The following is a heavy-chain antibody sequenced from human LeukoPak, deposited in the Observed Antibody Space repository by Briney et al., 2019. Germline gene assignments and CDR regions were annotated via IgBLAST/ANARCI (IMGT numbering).Heavy chain of an antibody. CDR3: ARGYCSGGSCYPPGYYYYYYMDV. CDR2: VYYIGST. D-gene: IGHD2-15*01. Sequence: PSETLSLTCTVSGGSISSSSYYWGWIRQPPGKGLEWIGSVYYIGSTYYNPSLKSRVTISVDTSKNQFSLKLSSVTAADTAVYYCARGYCSGGSCYPPGYYYYYYMDVWGKGTTVTVSS. J-gene: IGHJ6*03. V-gene: IGHV4-39*07. CDR1: GGSISSSSYY.